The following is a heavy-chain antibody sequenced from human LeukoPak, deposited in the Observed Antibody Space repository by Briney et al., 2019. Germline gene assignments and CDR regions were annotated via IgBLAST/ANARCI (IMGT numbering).Heavy chain of an antibody. CDR1: GFTFSSYS. D-gene: IGHD3-10*01. CDR3: ARDRYYGSGSYPTLIDY. V-gene: IGHV3-21*01. CDR2: ISSSSSYI. Sequence: PGGSLRLSCAASGFTFSSYSMNWVRQAPGKGLEWVSSISSSSSYIYYADSVKGRFTISRDNAKNSLYLQMNSLRAEDTAVYYCARDRYYGSGSYPTLIDYWGQGTLVTVSS. J-gene: IGHJ4*02.